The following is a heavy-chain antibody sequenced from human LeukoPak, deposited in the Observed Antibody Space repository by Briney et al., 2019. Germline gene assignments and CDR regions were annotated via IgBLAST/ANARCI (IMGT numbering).Heavy chain of an antibody. J-gene: IGHJ4*02. CDR1: GGSFSGYY. Sequence: SETLSLTCAVYGGSFSGYYWSWIRQPPGKGLEWIGEINHSGSTNYNPSLKSRVTISVDTSKNQFSLKLSSVTAADTAVYYCARVKIRTMVRGVIAPGYFDYWGQGTPVTVSS. CDR3: ARVKIRTMVRGVIAPGYFDY. CDR2: INHSGST. D-gene: IGHD3-10*01. V-gene: IGHV4-34*01.